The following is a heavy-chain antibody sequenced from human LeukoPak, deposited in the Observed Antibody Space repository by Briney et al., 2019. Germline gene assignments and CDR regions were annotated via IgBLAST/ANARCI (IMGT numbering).Heavy chain of an antibody. J-gene: IGHJ4*02. CDR3: ARDVVGSLDY. CDR1: GFTFSTYW. V-gene: IGHV3-7*01. Sequence: PGGSLRLSCAASGFTFSTYWMAWVRQAPGKGLEWVANIKGDESARHQADSVKGRFIISRDNTQNPVYLQMNSLRGEDTAIYYCARDVVGSLDYWGQGTLVTVSS. CDR2: IKGDESAR. D-gene: IGHD1-26*01.